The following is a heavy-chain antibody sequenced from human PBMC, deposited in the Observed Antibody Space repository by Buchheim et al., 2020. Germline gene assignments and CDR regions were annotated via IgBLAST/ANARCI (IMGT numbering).Heavy chain of an antibody. V-gene: IGHV3-23*04. CDR1: GFIFSNYA. Sequence: EVQLVESGGALVQHGGSLRLSCAASGFIFSNYAMSWVRQAPGKGLEWVLAISGSGGSTYYADSVKGRFTISRDHSKNTLYMQLNSLRAEDTAVYYCAKDDGYSSSDFFDYWGQGTL. CDR3: AKDDGYSSSDFFDY. D-gene: IGHD6-6*01. CDR2: ISGSGGST. J-gene: IGHJ4*02.